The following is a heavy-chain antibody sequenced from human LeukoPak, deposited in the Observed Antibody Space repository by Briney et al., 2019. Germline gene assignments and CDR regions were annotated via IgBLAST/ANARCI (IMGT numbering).Heavy chain of an antibody. Sequence: SVKVSCKASGGTFSSYTISWVRQAPGQRLEWMGRIIPILGIANYAQKFQGRVTITADKSTSTAYMELSSLRSEDTAVYYCAREGITMVRGFYYGMDVWGQGTTVTVSS. D-gene: IGHD3-10*01. V-gene: IGHV1-69*04. CDR2: IIPILGIA. CDR3: AREGITMVRGFYYGMDV. J-gene: IGHJ6*02. CDR1: GGTFSSYT.